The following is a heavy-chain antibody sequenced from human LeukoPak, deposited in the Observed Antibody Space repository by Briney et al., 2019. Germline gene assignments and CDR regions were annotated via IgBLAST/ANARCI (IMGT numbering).Heavy chain of an antibody. J-gene: IGHJ4*02. CDR1: GGSISYSF. CDR3: ARTMGSGWTYFDY. Sequence: SETLSLTCTVSGGSISYSFWSWIRQPPGKGLEWIGYIHYSGNTNYNPSLKSRVIISVDTAKNQFSLRLSSVTTADTAVYYCARTMGSGWTYFDYWGQGTLVTVSS. CDR2: IHYSGNT. V-gene: IGHV4-59*01. D-gene: IGHD6-19*01.